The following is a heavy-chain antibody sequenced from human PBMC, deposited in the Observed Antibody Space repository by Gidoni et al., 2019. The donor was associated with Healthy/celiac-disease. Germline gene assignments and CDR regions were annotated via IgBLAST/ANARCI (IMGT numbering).Heavy chain of an antibody. Sequence: EVQLLESGGGLVQPGGSLRLSCAASGFTFSSYAMSWVCQAPGKGLEWVSAISGSGVSTYYADSVKGRFTISRDNSKNTLYLQMNSLRAEDTAVYYCAKDPEYQLLGIDYWGQGTLVTVSS. J-gene: IGHJ4*02. CDR3: AKDPEYQLLGIDY. CDR1: GFTFSSYA. V-gene: IGHV3-23*01. CDR2: ISGSGVST. D-gene: IGHD2-2*01.